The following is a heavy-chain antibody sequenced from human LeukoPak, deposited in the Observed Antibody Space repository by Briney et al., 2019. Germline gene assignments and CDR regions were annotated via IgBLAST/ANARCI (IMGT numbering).Heavy chain of an antibody. CDR2: ISYSGDTI. V-gene: IGHV3-11*01. J-gene: IGHJ4*02. Sequence: GSLRLSCAASEFTFSDYYMSRIRQAPGKGLEWVSYISYSGDTIYYADSVKGRFTVSRDNAKNSLYLQMNSLRAEDTAVYYCARLGIITAAGSNDYWGQGTLVTVSS. D-gene: IGHD6-13*01. CDR3: ARLGIITAAGSNDY. CDR1: EFTFSDYY.